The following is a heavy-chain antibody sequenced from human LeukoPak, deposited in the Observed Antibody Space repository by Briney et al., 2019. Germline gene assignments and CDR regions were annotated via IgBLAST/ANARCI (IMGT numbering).Heavy chain of an antibody. CDR1: GGSISSYY. V-gene: IGHV4-59*12. CDR2: IYYSGST. CDR3: ARGYNWFDP. J-gene: IGHJ5*02. Sequence: SETLSLTCTVSGGSISSYYWSWIRQPPGKGLEWIGYIYYSGSTNYNPSLKSRVTISGDTSKNQFPLKLRSVTAADTAVYYCARGYNWFDPWGQGTLVTVSS.